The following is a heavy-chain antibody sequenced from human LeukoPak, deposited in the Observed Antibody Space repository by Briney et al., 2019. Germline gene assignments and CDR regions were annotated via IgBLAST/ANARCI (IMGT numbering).Heavy chain of an antibody. CDR3: ARASGYYDSSGYSYFDY. CDR2: ISYTGTT. D-gene: IGHD3-22*01. J-gene: IGHJ4*02. V-gene: IGHV4-59*01. Sequence: SETLSLTCTVSGGSISSDSWSWIRLPPGKRLEWIGGISYTGTTNYNPSLNSRVTISLDTSKNQFSLKLSSVTAADTAVYYCARASGYYDSSGYSYFDYWGQGTLVTVSS. CDR1: GGSISSDS.